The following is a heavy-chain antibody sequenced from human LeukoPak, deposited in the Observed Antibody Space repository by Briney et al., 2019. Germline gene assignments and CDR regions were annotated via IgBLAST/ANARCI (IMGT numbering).Heavy chain of an antibody. Sequence: PSETLSLTCAVYGGSFSGYYWSWIRQPPGKGLEWIGEINHSGSTNYNPSLKSRVTISVDTSKNQFSLKLNSVTAADTAVYYCARGYYDSSARPAFDIWGQGTMVTVSS. J-gene: IGHJ3*02. D-gene: IGHD3-22*01. CDR1: GGSFSGYY. CDR3: ARGYYDSSARPAFDI. CDR2: INHSGST. V-gene: IGHV4-34*01.